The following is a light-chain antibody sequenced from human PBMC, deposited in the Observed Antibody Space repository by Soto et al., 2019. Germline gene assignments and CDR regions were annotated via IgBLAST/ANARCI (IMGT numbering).Light chain of an antibody. CDR3: AAWDDSLNGPV. J-gene: IGLJ2*01. CDR2: NNS. V-gene: IGLV1-44*01. CDR1: SSNVGSNN. Sequence: QSVLTQPPSASGTPGQRVTIPCSGSSSNVGSNNVNWYQQLPGTAPKLLIYNNSQRPSGVPDRFSGSKSGTSASLAISGLQSEDEADYYCAAWDDSLNGPVFGGGTKLTVL.